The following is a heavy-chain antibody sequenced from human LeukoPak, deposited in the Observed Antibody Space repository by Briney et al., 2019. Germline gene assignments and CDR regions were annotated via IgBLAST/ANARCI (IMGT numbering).Heavy chain of an antibody. V-gene: IGHV3-74*01. CDR1: GFTFSSYA. CDR2: INTDGSST. D-gene: IGHD7-27*01. CDR3: AREITTNGGRYFDY. Sequence: PGGSLRLSCAASGFTFSSYAMSWVRQAPGKGLVWVSRINTDGSSTNYADSVKGRFTMSRDNAKNTLYLQMNSLRAEDTAVYSCAREITTNGGRYFDYWGQGTLVTVSS. J-gene: IGHJ4*02.